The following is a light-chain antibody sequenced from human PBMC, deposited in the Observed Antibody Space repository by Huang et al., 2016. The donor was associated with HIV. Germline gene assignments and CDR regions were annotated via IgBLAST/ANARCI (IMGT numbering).Light chain of an antibody. CDR2: GAS. CDR3: QQYGSSPYT. Sequence: EIVLTQSPGTLSLSPGKRATLSCRASQSVASNYLAWYQQKPGQAPRLLIFGASSRATGLPERFSGSGSGTDFTLTISRLEPEDFAVYYCQQYGSSPYTFGQGTKLENK. CDR1: QSVASNY. V-gene: IGKV3-20*01. J-gene: IGKJ2*01.